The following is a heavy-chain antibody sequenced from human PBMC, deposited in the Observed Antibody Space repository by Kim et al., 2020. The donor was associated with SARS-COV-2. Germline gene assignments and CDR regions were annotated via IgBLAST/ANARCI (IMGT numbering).Heavy chain of an antibody. CDR2: ISYDGSNN. V-gene: IGHV3-30*04. CDR3: ARALNPRRITMVQGVFDY. J-gene: IGHJ4*01. D-gene: IGHD3-10*01. CDR1: GFTFSSYA. Sequence: GGSLRLSCAASGFTFSSYAMHWVRQAPGKGLEWVAVISYDGSNNYYVDSVKGRFTISRDNSKNTLYLQMNSLRAEDTAVYYCARALNPRRITMVQGVFDYWGQGTLVTVSS.